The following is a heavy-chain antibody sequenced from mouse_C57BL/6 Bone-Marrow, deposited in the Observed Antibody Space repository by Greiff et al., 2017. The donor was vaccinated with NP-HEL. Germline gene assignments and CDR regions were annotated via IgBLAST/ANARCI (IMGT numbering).Heavy chain of an antibody. CDR2: IHPNSGST. CDR3: ARGRLSKEGLCYAMDY. CDR1: GYTFTSYW. Sequence: QVHVKQPGAELVKPGASVKLSCKASGYTFTSYWMHWVKQRPGQGLEWIGMIHPNSGSTNYNEKFKSKATLTVEKSSSTAYMQLSSLTSEDSAVYYCARGRLSKEGLCYAMDYWGQGTSVTVSS. V-gene: IGHV1-64*01. J-gene: IGHJ4*01. D-gene: IGHD2-5*01.